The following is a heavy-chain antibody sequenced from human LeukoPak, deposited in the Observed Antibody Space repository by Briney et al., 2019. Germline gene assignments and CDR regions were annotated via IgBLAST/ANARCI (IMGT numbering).Heavy chain of an antibody. Sequence: PSQTLSLTCTVSGGSISSGGYYWSWIRQPPGKGLEWIGYIYHSGSTYYNPSLKSRVTISVDRSKNQFSLKLSSVTAADTAVYYCARDTGVLGTSLWAGYYYYMDVWGKGTTVTVSS. CDR3: ARDTGVLGTSLWAGYYYYMDV. CDR1: GGSISSGGYY. D-gene: IGHD2-2*01. CDR2: IYHSGST. J-gene: IGHJ6*03. V-gene: IGHV4-30-2*01.